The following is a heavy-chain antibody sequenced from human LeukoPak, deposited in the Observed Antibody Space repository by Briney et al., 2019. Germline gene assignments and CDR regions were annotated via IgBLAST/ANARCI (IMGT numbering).Heavy chain of an antibody. Sequence: SETLSLTCAVYGGSLNGHYWSWIRQSPGKGLEWIGEGSDSGGTKFNPSLKSRVTISADRFKNQFSLKLSSVTAADTAVYYCARDLGFSSSWYHYYYYGMDVWGQGTTVTVSS. CDR2: GSDSGGT. CDR1: GGSLNGHY. V-gene: IGHV4-34*01. D-gene: IGHD6-13*01. CDR3: ARDLGFSSSWYHYYYYGMDV. J-gene: IGHJ6*02.